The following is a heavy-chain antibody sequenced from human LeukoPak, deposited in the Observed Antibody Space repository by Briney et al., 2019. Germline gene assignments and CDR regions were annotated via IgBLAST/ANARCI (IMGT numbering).Heavy chain of an antibody. CDR3: ARKPRASSGLRFDP. CDR2: ISSSGSTI. V-gene: IGHV3-11*01. Sequence: GGSLRLSCAASGFTFSDYYMSWIRQAPGKGLEWVSYISSSGSTIYYADSVKGRFTISRDNAKNSLYLQMNSLRAEDTAVYYCARKPRASSGLRFDPWGQGTLVTVSS. CDR1: GFTFSDYY. J-gene: IGHJ5*02. D-gene: IGHD3-22*01.